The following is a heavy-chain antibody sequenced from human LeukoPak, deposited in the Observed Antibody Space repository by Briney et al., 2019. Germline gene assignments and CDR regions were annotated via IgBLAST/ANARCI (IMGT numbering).Heavy chain of an antibody. CDR2: IYSSGST. D-gene: IGHD2-2*01. CDR1: GGSTNSYS. Sequence: SETLCLSCTVSGGSTNSYSWSWVRQSGGKGLEWIGRIYSSGSTVYNTSLNRRLTMSIDTSKKQFSLTLKSVTATDTAVYYCARVKASSTSWTFDQWGQGALVTVSS. CDR3: ARVKASSTSWTFDQ. J-gene: IGHJ4*02. V-gene: IGHV4-4*07.